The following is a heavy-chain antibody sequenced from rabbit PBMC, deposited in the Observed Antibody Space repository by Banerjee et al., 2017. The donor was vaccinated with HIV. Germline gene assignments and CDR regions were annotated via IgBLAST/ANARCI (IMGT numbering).Heavy chain of an antibody. Sequence: QQQLEESGGGLVKPEGSLTLTCTASGFSLSNNYVMCWVRQAPGKGLEWIACIDVGSSGRTDYASWARDRFTISKTSSTTVTLQVTSLTAADTATYFCARGAGSGGDWYFWGPGTLVTVS. CDR3: ARGAGSGGDWYF. CDR1: GFSLSNNYV. D-gene: IGHD1-1*01. J-gene: IGHJ4*02. CDR2: IDVGSSGRT. V-gene: IGHV1S45*01.